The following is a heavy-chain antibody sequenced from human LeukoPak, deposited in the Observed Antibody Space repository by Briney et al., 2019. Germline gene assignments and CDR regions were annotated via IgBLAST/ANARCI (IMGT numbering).Heavy chain of an antibody. CDR1: GLTLGSYS. CDR2: ISSSSSTI. D-gene: IGHD1-7*01. Sequence: HPGGSLRLSCAASGLTLGSYSMNWVRQAPGKGLEWVSYISSSSSTIHYADSVKGRFTISRDHAKNSLYLQMNSLSAEDTAMYYCASSTPGTTNYGRPFEHWGQGILVSVSS. J-gene: IGHJ4*02. CDR3: ASSTPGTTNYGRPFEH. V-gene: IGHV3-48*01.